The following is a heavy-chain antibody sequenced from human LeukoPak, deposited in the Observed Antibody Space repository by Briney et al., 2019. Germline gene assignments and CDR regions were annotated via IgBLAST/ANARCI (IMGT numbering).Heavy chain of an antibody. J-gene: IGHJ4*02. D-gene: IGHD3-22*01. CDR3: ASTPWASRSSSGYYSGDY. CDR2: INHSGST. Sequence: SETLSLTCAVYGGSFSGYYWGWIRQPPGKGLEWSGEINHSGSTNYNPSLKSRVTISVDTSKNQFSLKLSSVTAADTAVYYCASTPWASRSSSGYYSGDYWGQGTLLTVSS. CDR1: GGSFSGYY. V-gene: IGHV4-34*01.